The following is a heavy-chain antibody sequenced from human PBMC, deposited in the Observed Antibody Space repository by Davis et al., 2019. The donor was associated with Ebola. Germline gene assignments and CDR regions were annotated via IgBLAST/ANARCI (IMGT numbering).Heavy chain of an antibody. V-gene: IGHV4-59*12. CDR3: ARGPVEYDILTGYYMNYYYYYGMDV. Sequence: PSETLSFTCTVSGGYIITDYWNWLRQPPGMGLEWIGYVEYTGTTDYNPSLESRVTMSIETSKNQFSLKLSSVTAADTAVYYCARGPVEYDILTGYYMNYYYYYGMDVWGQGTTVTVSS. CDR1: GGYIITDY. CDR2: VEYTGTT. D-gene: IGHD3-9*01. J-gene: IGHJ6*02.